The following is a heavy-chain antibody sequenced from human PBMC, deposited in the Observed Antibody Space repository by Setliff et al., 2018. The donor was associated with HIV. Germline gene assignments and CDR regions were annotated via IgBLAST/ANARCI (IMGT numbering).Heavy chain of an antibody. CDR1: GYSFITYW. D-gene: IGHD3-16*01. V-gene: IGHV5-51*01. CDR3: ARFYGSYDVGGFDI. CDR2: MSPDGSDT. J-gene: IGHJ3*02. Sequence: GESLKISCKGSGYSFITYWIGWVRQRPGKGLEWMGIMSPDGSDTRYSPSFQGQVTISVDESISTAYLQWSSLKASDTAFYYCARFYGSYDVGGFDIWGQGTKVTVSS.